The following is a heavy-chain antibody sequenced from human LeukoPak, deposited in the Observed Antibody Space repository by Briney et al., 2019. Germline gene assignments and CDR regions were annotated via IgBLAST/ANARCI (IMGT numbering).Heavy chain of an antibody. V-gene: IGHV3-48*01. CDR2: ISSSSSTI. CDR1: GFTFSSYS. J-gene: IGHJ4*02. D-gene: IGHD6-19*01. CDR3: ARDSEWLGSDY. Sequence: GGSLRLSCAASGFTFSSYSMNWVRQAPGKGLEWVSYISSSSSTIYYADSVKGRFTISRDNAKNSLYLQMNSLRAEDTAVYYCARDSEWLGSDYWGQGTLVTVSS.